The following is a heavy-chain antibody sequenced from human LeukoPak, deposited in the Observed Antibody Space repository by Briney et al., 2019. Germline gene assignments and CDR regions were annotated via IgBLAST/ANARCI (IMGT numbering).Heavy chain of an antibody. V-gene: IGHV3-23*01. Sequence: PGGSLRLSCAASGFTFSSYAMSWVRQAPEKGQEWVSAISGSGGSTYYADSVKGRFTISRDNSKNTLYLQMNSLRAEDTAVYYCAKHYYGSGSYDYWGQGTLVTVSS. D-gene: IGHD3-10*01. CDR2: ISGSGGST. CDR1: GFTFSSYA. CDR3: AKHYYGSGSYDY. J-gene: IGHJ4*02.